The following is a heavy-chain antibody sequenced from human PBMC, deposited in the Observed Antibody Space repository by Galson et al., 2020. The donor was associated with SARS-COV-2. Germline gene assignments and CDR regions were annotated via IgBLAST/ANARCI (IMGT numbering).Heavy chain of an antibody. CDR1: GGSISSGDYY. CDR3: AAGEDGTKVDF. CDR2: ISYTGSA. J-gene: IGHJ4*02. Sequence: ASETLSLTCNVFGGSISSGDYYYWSWIRQPPGKGLEGMGFISYTGSASYNPSLKSRVSISIDRSQNHFSLMLSSVTAADTAVYYCAAGEDGTKVDFWGQGALVTVSS. V-gene: IGHV4-31*03.